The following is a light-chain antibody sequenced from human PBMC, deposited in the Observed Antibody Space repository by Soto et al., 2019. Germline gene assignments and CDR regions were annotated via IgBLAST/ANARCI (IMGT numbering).Light chain of an antibody. CDR2: GDT. Sequence: QSVLTQPPSVSGAPGQRVTISCNGSSSNIGAGYDVHWYQQLPGSAPKLLIFGDTNRPSGVPNRFSGSKSGTSASLAITGLQSEDEADYHCQSYDGALTVVFGGGTKLTVL. J-gene: IGLJ2*01. V-gene: IGLV1-40*01. CDR1: SSNIGAGYD. CDR3: QSYDGALTVV.